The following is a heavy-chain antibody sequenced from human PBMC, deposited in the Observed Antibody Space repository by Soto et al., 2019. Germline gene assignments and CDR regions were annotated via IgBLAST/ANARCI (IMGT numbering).Heavy chain of an antibody. CDR2: IYPGDSDT. D-gene: IGHD5-18*01. CDR3: ARLVDTAMVISYYFDY. V-gene: IGHV5-51*01. Sequence: GESLKISCKGSGYSFTSYWIGWVRQMPGKGLEWMGIIYPGDSDTRYSPSFQGQVTISADKSISTAYLQWSSLKASDTAMYYCARLVDTAMVISYYFDYWGQGTLVTVSS. J-gene: IGHJ4*02. CDR1: GYSFTSYW.